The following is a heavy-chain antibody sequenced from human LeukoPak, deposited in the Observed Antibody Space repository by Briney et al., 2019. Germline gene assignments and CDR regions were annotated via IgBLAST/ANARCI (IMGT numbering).Heavy chain of an antibody. CDR1: GFTFDDYG. V-gene: IGHV3-74*01. J-gene: IGHJ4*02. CDR2: INSDGSST. Sequence: GGSLRLSCAASGFTFDDYGMSWVRQAPGKGLVWVSRINSDGSSTSYADSVKGRFTISRDNAKNTLYLQMNSLRAEDTAVYYCARGGIQLDYWGQGTLVTVSS. CDR3: ARGGIQLDY. D-gene: IGHD5-18*01.